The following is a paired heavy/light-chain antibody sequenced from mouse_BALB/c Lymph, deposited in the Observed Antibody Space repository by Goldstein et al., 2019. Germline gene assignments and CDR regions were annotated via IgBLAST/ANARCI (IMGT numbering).Light chain of an antibody. CDR1: SSVSSSY. J-gene: IGKJ4*01. V-gene: IGKV4-79*01. CDR3: LQWSSYPFT. Sequence: QIVLTQSPAIMSGYPGEKVTLTCSASSSVSSSYLYWYQQKPGSSPKLWIYSTSKLASGVPARFSGSGSGTSYSLTISSMEAEDAASYFCLQWSSYPFTFGSGTTLEMK. CDR2: STS.
Heavy chain of an antibody. V-gene: IGHV1-9*01. CDR3: AKLGLDY. Sequence: QVQLQQSGGELLKPGASVKISCKATGYTFSSYWIEWVKQRPRHGLEWIGEIFPGSGSTKYNEKFKGKATFTADTSSNTAYMQLSSLTSEDSAVYYCAKLGLDYWGQGTTLTVSS. J-gene: IGHJ2*01. CDR1: GYTFSSYW. D-gene: IGHD4-1*01. CDR2: IFPGSGST.